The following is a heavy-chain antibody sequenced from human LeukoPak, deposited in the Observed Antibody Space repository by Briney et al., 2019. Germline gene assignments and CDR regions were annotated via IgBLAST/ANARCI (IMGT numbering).Heavy chain of an antibody. CDR2: IKSRGDGEAR. V-gene: IGHV3-15*01. CDR1: GFTFSIAW. D-gene: IGHD3-3*01. J-gene: IGHJ3*02. Sequence: GGSLRLSCAASGFTFSIAWMSWVRQAPGKGLEWVGRIKSRGDGEARDYAAPVKDRFIISRDDSKNTLYLQMDSLRTEDTAIYYCAAVGEWLSNAFNTWGQGTLVTVSA. CDR3: AAVGEWLSNAFNT.